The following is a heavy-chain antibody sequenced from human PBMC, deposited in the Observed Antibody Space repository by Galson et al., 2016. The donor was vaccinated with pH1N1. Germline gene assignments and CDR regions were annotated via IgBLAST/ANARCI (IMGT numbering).Heavy chain of an antibody. D-gene: IGHD2-2*01. CDR2: IIPIFGTA. CDR3: ASQDIVVVPAAIPRYYHFGMDV. V-gene: IGHV1-69*06. J-gene: IGHJ6*02. Sequence: SVKVSCKASGGTFNNYPISWVRQAPGQGLEWMGGIIPIFGTANYAQKFQGRVTITADKSTSTAYLELSSLRSEDTAVFYCASQDIVVVPAAIPRYYHFGMDVWGQGTTVTVSS. CDR1: GGTFNNYP.